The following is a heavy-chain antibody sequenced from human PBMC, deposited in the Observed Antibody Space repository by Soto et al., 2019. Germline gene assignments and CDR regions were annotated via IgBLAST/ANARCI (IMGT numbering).Heavy chain of an antibody. CDR3: ARGRAGYLSWFDP. CDR1: GFTFSSYD. Sequence: GGSLRLSCAASGFTFSSYDMHWVRQATGKGLEWVSAIGTAGDTYYPGSVKGRFTISRENAKNSLYLQMNSLRAGDTAVYYCARGRAGYLSWFDPWGQGTLVTVSS. V-gene: IGHV3-13*01. D-gene: IGHD3-9*01. J-gene: IGHJ5*02. CDR2: IGTAGDT.